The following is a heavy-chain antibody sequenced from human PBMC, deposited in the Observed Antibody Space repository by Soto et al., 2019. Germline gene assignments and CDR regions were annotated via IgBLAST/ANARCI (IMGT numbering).Heavy chain of an antibody. CDR3: ARTAYYDSSGYYSMSAFDI. D-gene: IGHD3-22*01. CDR1: GGTFSSYA. J-gene: IGHJ3*02. V-gene: IGHV1-69*12. Sequence: QVQLVQSGAEVKKPGSSVKVSCKAPGGTFSSYAISWVRQAPGQGLEWMGGIIPIFGTANYAQKFQGRVTITADESTSTAYMELSSLRSEDTAVYYCARTAYYDSSGYYSMSAFDIWGQETMVTVSS. CDR2: IIPIFGTA.